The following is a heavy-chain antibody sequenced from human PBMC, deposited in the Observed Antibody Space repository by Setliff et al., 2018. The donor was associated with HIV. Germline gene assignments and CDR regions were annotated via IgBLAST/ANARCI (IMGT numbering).Heavy chain of an antibody. Sequence: PSETLSLTCAVSGYSISRGYSWGWIRQPPGKGLEWIGSMYHSGSTYYNPSLKSRVTMSLDTSKNQFSLNLNSVTAADTAVYYCARGKGGLVGPAEFDYWGPGTLVTVSS. D-gene: IGHD1-26*01. CDR3: ARGKGGLVGPAEFDY. J-gene: IGHJ4*02. CDR2: MYHSGST. V-gene: IGHV4-38-2*01. CDR1: GYSISRGYS.